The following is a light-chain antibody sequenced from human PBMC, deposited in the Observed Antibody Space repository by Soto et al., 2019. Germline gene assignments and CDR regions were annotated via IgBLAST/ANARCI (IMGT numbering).Light chain of an antibody. CDR2: EVS. Sequence: QSALTQPASVSASPGQSIIISCTGTSSDVGGYNYVSWYQQHPGKAPKLVIYEVSNRPSGVSNRLSGSKSGNTASLTISGLQAEDEADYYCGSYTSSSSYVFGTGTKVTVL. CDR1: SSDVGGYNY. J-gene: IGLJ1*01. V-gene: IGLV2-14*01. CDR3: GSYTSSSSYV.